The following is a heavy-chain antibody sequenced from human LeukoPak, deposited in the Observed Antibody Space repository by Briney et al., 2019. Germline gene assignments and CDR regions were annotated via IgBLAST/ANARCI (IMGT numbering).Heavy chain of an antibody. CDR2: ICSSGGT. CDR3: ARMTFDYYDSSGYPYNFDY. V-gene: IGHV4-59*08. J-gene: IGHJ4*02. CDR1: GGSIGDYY. Sequence: PSETLSPTCTVSGGSIGDYYWSWIRQPPGKGLEWIGYICSSGGTNYNPSLKSRVTISVDTSNNQFSLKLTSVTAADTAVYYCARMTFDYYDSSGYPYNFDYWGQGTLVTVPS. D-gene: IGHD3-22*01.